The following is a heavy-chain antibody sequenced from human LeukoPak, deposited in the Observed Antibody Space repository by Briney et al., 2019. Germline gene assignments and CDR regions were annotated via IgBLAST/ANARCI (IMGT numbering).Heavy chain of an antibody. J-gene: IGHJ4*02. CDR1: GFTFSSYG. D-gene: IGHD6-13*01. V-gene: IGHV3-23*01. CDR3: AKDPHEAAAYEVYFDY. Sequence: PGRSLRLSCAASGFTFSSYGMHWVRQAPGKGLEWVSEISGTGGSTYYADSVKGRFTISRDNSKNTLYLQMNSLRAEDTAVYYCAKDPHEAAAYEVYFDYWGQGTLVTVSS. CDR2: ISGTGGST.